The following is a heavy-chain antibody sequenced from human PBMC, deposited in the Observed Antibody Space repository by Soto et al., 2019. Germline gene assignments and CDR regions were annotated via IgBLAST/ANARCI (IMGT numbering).Heavy chain of an antibody. V-gene: IGHV3-53*01. CDR3: ARVDYGDYGWYFDL. CDR1: GFTVTNKY. CDR2: IYSGGST. Sequence: EVQLVESGGGLIQPGGSLRLSCAASGFTVTNKYMTWVRQAPGKGLEWVSVIYSGGSTSYADSVKGRFTISRDNSKNILYLQTHSLRAEDTAVYYCARVDYGDYGWYFDLWGRGTLVTVSS. D-gene: IGHD4-17*01. J-gene: IGHJ2*01.